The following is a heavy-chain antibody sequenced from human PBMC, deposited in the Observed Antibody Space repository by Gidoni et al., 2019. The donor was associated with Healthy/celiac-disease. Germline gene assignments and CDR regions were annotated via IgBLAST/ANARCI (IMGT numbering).Heavy chain of an antibody. V-gene: IGHV1-24*01. D-gene: IGHD3-16*01. CDR3: ATVYPRGGFPDAFDI. Sequence: QVQLVQSGAEVQKPGASVKVSCKVSGYTLTQLSMHWVRQAPGKGLEWMGGFDPEDGETIYAQKFQGRVTMTEDTSTDTAYRELSSLRSEDTAVYYCATVYPRGGFPDAFDIWGQGTMVTVSS. J-gene: IGHJ3*02. CDR1: GYTLTQLS. CDR2: FDPEDGET.